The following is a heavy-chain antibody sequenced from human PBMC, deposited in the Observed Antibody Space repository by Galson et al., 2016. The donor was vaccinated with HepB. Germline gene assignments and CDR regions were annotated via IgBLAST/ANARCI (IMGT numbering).Heavy chain of an antibody. CDR3: VTDPHHDDILTY. V-gene: IGHV3-15*05. CDR1: GFTFVNAW. J-gene: IGHJ4*02. D-gene: IGHD3-9*01. Sequence: SLRLSCATSGFTFVNAWMNWVRQGPGKGPEWLGRIKAKIDGGTADYADPVKGRFSVSSEDSRNTVYLKIPSLKSEDTGVYYCVTDPHHDDILTYWGPGTLVTVSS. CDR2: IKAKIDGGTA.